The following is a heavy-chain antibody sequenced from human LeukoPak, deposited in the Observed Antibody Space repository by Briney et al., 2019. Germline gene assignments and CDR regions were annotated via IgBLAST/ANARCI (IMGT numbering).Heavy chain of an antibody. Sequence: PGGSLRLSCAASGFTVSSSYMSWVRQAPGKGLEWVAVIWYGESNKYYADSVKGRFTISRDNSKNTLYLQMNSLRAEDTAVYYCAKGATSCSSTSCPDAFDIWGQGTMVTVSS. V-gene: IGHV3-30*02. J-gene: IGHJ3*02. CDR1: GFTVSSSY. CDR2: IWYGESNK. CDR3: AKGATSCSSTSCPDAFDI. D-gene: IGHD2-2*01.